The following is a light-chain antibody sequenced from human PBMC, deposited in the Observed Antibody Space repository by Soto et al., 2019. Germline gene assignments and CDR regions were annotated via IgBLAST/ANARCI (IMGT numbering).Light chain of an antibody. J-gene: IGKJ2*01. CDR1: QSVSSRY. CDR3: QHYGASPRYT. Sequence: EMVLTQSPGTLSLSPGERATLSCRARQSVSSRYLGWYQQKPGQAPRLLISGASYRAAGIPDRFSGGGSGTDLTLTISRLEPEDFAVYFCQHYGASPRYTFGQGTKLEIK. V-gene: IGKV3-20*01. CDR2: GAS.